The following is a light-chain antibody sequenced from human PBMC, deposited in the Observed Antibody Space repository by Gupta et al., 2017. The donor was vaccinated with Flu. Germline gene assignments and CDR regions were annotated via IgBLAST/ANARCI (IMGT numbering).Light chain of an antibody. CDR1: SSDIGSYNY. V-gene: IGLV2-14*01. Sequence: SITISCTGTSSDIGSYNYVSWCQQHPGQAPKLLIYGVTNRPSGVSNRFSASQSGDTASLTISGLQAEDEADYYCSSSISSSTLVFGGGTKLTVL. CDR2: GVT. CDR3: SSSISSSTLV. J-gene: IGLJ2*01.